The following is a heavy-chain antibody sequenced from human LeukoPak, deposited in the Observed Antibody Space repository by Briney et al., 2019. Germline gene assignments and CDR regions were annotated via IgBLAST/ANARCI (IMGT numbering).Heavy chain of an antibody. CDR2: IFHSGSI. Sequence: SETLSLTCAVSGYSISSGYYWGWNRQSPGKGLEWIATIFHSGSIYYNPSLKSRVTLSVDTSKNQFSLRLNSVTAADTALYYCARMGVSYYYDSSTYYPTAFDVWGQGTMVSVSS. CDR1: GYSISSGYY. V-gene: IGHV4-38-2*01. J-gene: IGHJ3*01. CDR3: ARMGVSYYYDSSTYYPTAFDV. D-gene: IGHD3-22*01.